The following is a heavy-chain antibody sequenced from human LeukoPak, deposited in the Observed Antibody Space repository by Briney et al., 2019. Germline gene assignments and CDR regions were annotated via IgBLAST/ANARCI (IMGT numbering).Heavy chain of an antibody. J-gene: IGHJ2*01. Sequence: GGSLRLSCVASGFTFSSSGMHWVRQAPGKGLEWVAVISNDGSNKYYADSVKGRFTISRDNSKNTLYLQMNSPRAEDTAVYYCARGDLRLGELSLDLWGRGTLVTVSS. CDR1: GFTFSSSG. CDR2: ISNDGSNK. V-gene: IGHV3-30*03. D-gene: IGHD3-16*02. CDR3: ARGDLRLGELSLDL.